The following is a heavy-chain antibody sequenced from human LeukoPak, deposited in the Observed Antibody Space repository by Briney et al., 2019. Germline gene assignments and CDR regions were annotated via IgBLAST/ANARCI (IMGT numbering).Heavy chain of an antibody. J-gene: IGHJ4*02. D-gene: IGHD3-10*01. CDR2: IYHSGRT. CDR3: ARGLVRGVPYY. V-gene: IGHV4-30-2*01. Sequence: SQTLSLTCAVSGGSISSGDYSWSWIRQPPGKGLEWIGYIYHSGRTFYNPSLKSRVTISVDTSKNQISLEVTSVTAADTAVYYCARGLVRGVPYYWGQGTLVTVSS. CDR1: GGSISSGDYS.